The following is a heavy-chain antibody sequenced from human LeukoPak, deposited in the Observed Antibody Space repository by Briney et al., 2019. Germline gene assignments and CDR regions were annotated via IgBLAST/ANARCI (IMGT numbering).Heavy chain of an antibody. D-gene: IGHD3-3*01. CDR2: IIQSGRI. J-gene: IGHJ3*01. CDR3: ARAISDFWSGYPSGGAFDL. CDR1: GGSFSDHY. V-gene: IGHV4-34*12. Sequence: SKTLSLTCAVYGGSFSDHYWIWIRQPPGKGLEYIGEIIQSGRINFNPSLKSRVTISLDTSKNQFSLRLSSVTAADTAVYYCARAISDFWSGYPSGGAFDLWGQGTMVTVSS.